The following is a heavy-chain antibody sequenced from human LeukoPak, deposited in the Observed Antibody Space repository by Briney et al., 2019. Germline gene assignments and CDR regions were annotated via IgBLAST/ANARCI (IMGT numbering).Heavy chain of an antibody. D-gene: IGHD3-9*01. J-gene: IGHJ4*02. CDR3: ASTSDILTAYSD. Sequence: GGSLRLSCAASGFTFSSYGMSWVRQAPGKGLEWVSAISGSGGSTYYADSVKGRFSISRDNAKNTLYLQMNSLRAEDTAVYYCASTSDILTAYSDWGQGTLVTVSS. CDR1: GFTFSSYG. V-gene: IGHV3-23*01. CDR2: ISGSGGST.